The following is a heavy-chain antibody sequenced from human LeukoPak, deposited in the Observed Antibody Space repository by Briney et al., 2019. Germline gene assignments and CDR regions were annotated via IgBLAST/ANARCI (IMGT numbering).Heavy chain of an antibody. CDR1: GFTFSSYW. Sequence: GGSLRLSCAASGFTFSSYWMSWVRQAPGKGLEWVANIKQDGSEKYYVDSVKGRFTISRDNAKNSLYLQMNSLRAEDTAVYHCARVSVVVVAASDYFDYWGQGTLVTVSS. J-gene: IGHJ4*02. CDR3: ARVSVVVVAASDYFDY. V-gene: IGHV3-7*01. CDR2: IKQDGSEK. D-gene: IGHD2-15*01.